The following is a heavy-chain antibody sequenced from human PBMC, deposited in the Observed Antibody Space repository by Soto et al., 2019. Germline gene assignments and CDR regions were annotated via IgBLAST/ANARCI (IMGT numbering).Heavy chain of an antibody. CDR1: GGSISRGGYS. J-gene: IGHJ4*01. CDR3: ARRHELQIDAYY. CDR2: IYHSGST. Sequence: PSETLSLTCAVSGGSISRGGYSWSWIRQPPGKGPEWIGYIYHSGSTYYNPSLKSRVTISVDRSKNQFSLTLSSVTAADTAVYFFARRHELQIDAYYSGPGILVIGS. D-gene: IGHD1-7*01. V-gene: IGHV4-30-2*01.